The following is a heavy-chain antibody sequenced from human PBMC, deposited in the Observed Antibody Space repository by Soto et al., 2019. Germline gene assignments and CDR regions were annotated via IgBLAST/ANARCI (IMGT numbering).Heavy chain of an antibody. J-gene: IGHJ4*02. CDR3: ARGRHARRYCSGTTCFYDY. CDR2: ISGSGGST. V-gene: IGHV3-23*01. Sequence: GGSLRLSCAASGFTFSSYALNWVRQAPGKGLDWVSAISGSGGSTYYADSVTGRFTISRDISKNTLYLQMNSLRGEDTAVYYCARGRHARRYCSGTTCFYDYWGQGTLVTVSS. CDR1: GFTFSSYA. D-gene: IGHD2-15*01.